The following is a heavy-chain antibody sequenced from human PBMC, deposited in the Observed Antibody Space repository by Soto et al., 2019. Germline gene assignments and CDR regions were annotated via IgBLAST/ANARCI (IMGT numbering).Heavy chain of an antibody. Sequence: EVLLVESGGGLVKPGGSLRLSCAASGFTFSSYSMMWVRQAPGKGLEWVSLLSSSSSYIYFADSLKGRFTISRDNAKNSLYLQMNSLRAEDTSVYYCARVGYSSGWLPDYWGKGTLVTVSS. CDR3: ARVGYSSGWLPDY. J-gene: IGHJ4*02. V-gene: IGHV3-21*01. CDR1: GFTFSSYS. D-gene: IGHD6-19*01. CDR2: LSSSSSYI.